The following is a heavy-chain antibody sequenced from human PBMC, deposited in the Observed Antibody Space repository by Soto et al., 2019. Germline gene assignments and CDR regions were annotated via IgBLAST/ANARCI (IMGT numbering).Heavy chain of an antibody. CDR3: AEGIGATVPSSRWLDP. CDR1: GFTFESYA. Sequence: EVQLSESGGDLVQPGGSLRLSCAASGFTFESYAMSWVRQAAGKGLEWVSIISTSGDETYYADSVGGRFTISRDNSKKIVYMEMNNLRVEDTAVYYCAEGIGATVPSSRWLDPWGQGTLVTVSS. CDR2: ISTSGDET. V-gene: IGHV3-23*01. D-gene: IGHD2-15*01. J-gene: IGHJ5*02.